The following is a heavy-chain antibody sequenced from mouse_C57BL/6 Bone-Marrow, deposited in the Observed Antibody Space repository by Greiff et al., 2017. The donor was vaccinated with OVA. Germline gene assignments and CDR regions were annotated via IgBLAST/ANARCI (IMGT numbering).Heavy chain of an antibody. J-gene: IGHJ2*01. Sequence: VQLQQSGPELVKPGASVKISCKASGYTFTDYYMNWVKQSHGKSLEWIGDINPNYGGTSYNQKFKGKATLTVDKSSSTAYMELRSLTSEDSAVYYCARAFITTVVPHFDYWGQGTTLTVSS. D-gene: IGHD1-1*01. V-gene: IGHV1-26*01. CDR2: INPNYGGT. CDR3: ARAFITTVVPHFDY. CDR1: GYTFTDYY.